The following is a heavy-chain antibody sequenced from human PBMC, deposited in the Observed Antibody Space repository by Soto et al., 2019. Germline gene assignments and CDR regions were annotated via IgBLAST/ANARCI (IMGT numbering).Heavy chain of an antibody. CDR3: ARGPGPDYDFWSGYLQTAPQGAYYYYYYGMDV. V-gene: IGHV4-34*01. Sequence: AETLCLGCAVYVGSFSGYYWSWIRQPPGKGLDLIAALNSSGSSNYNPSLKSRVTISVDTSKNQFSLKLSSVTAADTAVYYCARGPGPDYDFWSGYLQTAPQGAYYYYYYGMDVWGQGTTVTVSS. D-gene: IGHD3-3*01. J-gene: IGHJ6*02. CDR2: LNSSGSS. CDR1: VGSFSGYY.